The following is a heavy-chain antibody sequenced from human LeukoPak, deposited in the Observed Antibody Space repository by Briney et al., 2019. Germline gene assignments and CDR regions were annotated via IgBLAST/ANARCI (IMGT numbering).Heavy chain of an antibody. D-gene: IGHD2-15*01. CDR1: GFAFSGFA. J-gene: IGHJ4*02. Sequence: PGGSLRLSCSASGFAFSGFAMGWVRQAPGRGLEWVSSISGSGDNTYYADSVEGRFTVSRDNAKNTLYLQMNSLRAEDTAIYYCAKDGDIVVVVAATAYPFDYWGQGTLVTVSS. CDR2: ISGSGDNT. CDR3: AKDGDIVVVVAATAYPFDY. V-gene: IGHV3-23*01.